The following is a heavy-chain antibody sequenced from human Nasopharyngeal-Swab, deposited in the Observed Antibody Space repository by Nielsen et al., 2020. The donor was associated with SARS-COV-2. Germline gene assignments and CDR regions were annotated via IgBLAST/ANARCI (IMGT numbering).Heavy chain of an antibody. D-gene: IGHD2-15*01. J-gene: IGHJ6*02. CDR1: GFTFTSSA. Sequence: SVKVSCKASGFTFTSSAMQWVRQARGQRLEWIGWIVVGSGNTNYAQKFRERVTITRDMSTSTAYMELSSLRSEDTAVYYCAADVVVVRGMDVWGQGTTVTVSS. V-gene: IGHV1-58*02. CDR2: IVVGSGNT. CDR3: AADVVVVRGMDV.